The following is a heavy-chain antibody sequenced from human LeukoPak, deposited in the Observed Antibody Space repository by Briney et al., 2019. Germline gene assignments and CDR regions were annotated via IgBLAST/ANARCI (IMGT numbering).Heavy chain of an antibody. CDR2: IYYSGST. CDR1: GASIISNNW. Sequence: SATLSLTCAVSGASIISNNWWSWVRQHPGKGLEWIGYIYYSGSTYYNPSLKSRVTISVDTSKNQFSLKLSSVTAADTAVYYCARENFSNYYDSSGYYPWGQGTLVTVSS. CDR3: ARENFSNYYDSSGYYP. V-gene: IGHV4-4*02. D-gene: IGHD3-22*01. J-gene: IGHJ5*02.